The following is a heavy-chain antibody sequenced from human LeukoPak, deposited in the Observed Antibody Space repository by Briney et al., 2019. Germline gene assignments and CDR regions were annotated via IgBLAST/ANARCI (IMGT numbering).Heavy chain of an antibody. CDR2: INPSGGST. CDR3: AREIERGADAFDI. J-gene: IGHJ3*02. CDR1: GYTFTSYY. V-gene: IGHV1-46*01. D-gene: IGHD3-16*01. Sequence: ASVKVSCKASGYTFTSYYMHWVRQAPGQGLEWMGIINPSGGSTSYAQKFQGRVTMTRDMSTSTVYMELSSLRSEDTAVYYCAREIERGADAFDIWGQGTMVTVSS.